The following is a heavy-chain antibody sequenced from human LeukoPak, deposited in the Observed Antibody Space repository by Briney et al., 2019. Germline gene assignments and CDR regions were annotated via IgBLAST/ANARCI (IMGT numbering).Heavy chain of an antibody. CDR3: AREKIHVFDI. Sequence: GASVKVSCKASGYTFTSYNMQLVRQAPGQGLEWMGIINPSDGDTGYAQKFQGRVTMTRDTSTSTVYMELSSLRSEDTAVYYCAREKIHVFDIWGQGTMVTVSS. CDR1: GYTFTSYN. J-gene: IGHJ3*02. V-gene: IGHV1-46*01. CDR2: INPSDGDT.